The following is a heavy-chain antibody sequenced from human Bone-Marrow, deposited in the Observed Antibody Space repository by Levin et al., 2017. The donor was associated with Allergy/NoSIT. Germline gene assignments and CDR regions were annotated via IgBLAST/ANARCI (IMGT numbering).Heavy chain of an antibody. CDR1: GLTFSSYA. CDR3: AKVSSNYDYVWGSYRAFDY. D-gene: IGHD3-16*02. CDR2: ISGSGGST. J-gene: IGHJ4*02. Sequence: ETLSLTCAASGLTFSSYAMSWVRQAPGKGLEWVSAISGSGGSTFYADSVKGRFTISRDNSKNTLYLQMNSLRAEDTAVYYCAKVSSNYDYVWGSYRAFDYWGQGTLVTVSS. V-gene: IGHV3-23*01.